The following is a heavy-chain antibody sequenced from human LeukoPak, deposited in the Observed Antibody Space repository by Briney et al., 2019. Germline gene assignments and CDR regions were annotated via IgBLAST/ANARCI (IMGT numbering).Heavy chain of an antibody. V-gene: IGHV3-48*01. CDR3: ARVYSSGWANDY. CDR2: ISSSSGTI. D-gene: IGHD6-19*01. Sequence: GGSLRLSCAASGFTFSSYSMNWVRQAPGKGLEWVSYISSSSGTIYYADSVKGRFTISRDNAKSSVYLQMNSLRAEDTAAYYCARVYSSGWANDYWGQGTLVTVSS. CDR1: GFTFSSYS. J-gene: IGHJ4*02.